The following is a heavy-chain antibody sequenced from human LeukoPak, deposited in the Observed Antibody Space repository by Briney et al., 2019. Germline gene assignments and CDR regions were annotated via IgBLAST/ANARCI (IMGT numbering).Heavy chain of an antibody. CDR3: AKRVSYSNSPFDY. CDR2: ISTSADST. J-gene: IGHJ4*02. CDR1: GFTFSSYA. D-gene: IGHD4-11*01. Sequence: GGSLRLSCAASGFTFSSYAMSWIRQAPGKGLEWVSGISTSADSTYYADSVKGRFTISRDNSKNTLYLQMNSLRAEDTALYYCAKRVSYSNSPFDYWGQGTLVTVSS. V-gene: IGHV3-23*01.